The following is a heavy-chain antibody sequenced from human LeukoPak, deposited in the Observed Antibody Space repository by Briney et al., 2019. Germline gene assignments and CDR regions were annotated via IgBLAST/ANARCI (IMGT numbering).Heavy chain of an antibody. V-gene: IGHV1-69*05. D-gene: IGHD3-22*01. Sequence: ASVKVSCKASGGTFSSYAISWVRQAPGQGLEWMGGIIPIFGTANYAQKFHGRVTITTDESTSTAYMELSSLRSEDTAVYYCASSITMIVVVIPPYFDYWGQGTLVTVSS. CDR3: ASSITMIVVVIPPYFDY. CDR2: IIPIFGTA. CDR1: GGTFSSYA. J-gene: IGHJ4*02.